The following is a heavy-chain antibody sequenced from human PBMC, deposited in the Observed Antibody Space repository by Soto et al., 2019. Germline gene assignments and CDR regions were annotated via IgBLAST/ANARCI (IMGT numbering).Heavy chain of an antibody. CDR2: INHSGST. Sequence: PEEPFARTFTVYGGSFSCYYWSWIRQPPGKVLELTGEINHSGSTNYNPSLKSRVTISVDTSKNQFSLMLSSVTPADTAVYYCAICVKYSRGWNSTLYDGMDDWGQGTTITVS. V-gene: IGHV4-34*01. CDR1: GGSFSCYY. CDR3: AICVKYSRGWNSTLYDGMDD. J-gene: IGHJ6*02. D-gene: IGHD6-19*01.